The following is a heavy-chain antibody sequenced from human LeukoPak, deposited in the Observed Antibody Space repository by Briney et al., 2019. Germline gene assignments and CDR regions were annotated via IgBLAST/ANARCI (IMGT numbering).Heavy chain of an antibody. CDR2: ISRGSSTI. Sequence: GGSLRLSCAASGFTFSSYAMSWVRQAPGKGLEWVSYISRGSSTIYYADSVKGRFTISRDNAKNSLYLQMNSLRAEDTAVYYCARDVVSVVAAAPFCMDVWGQGTTVTVSS. CDR1: GFTFSSYA. V-gene: IGHV3-48*04. J-gene: IGHJ6*02. CDR3: ARDVVSVVAAAPFCMDV. D-gene: IGHD2-15*01.